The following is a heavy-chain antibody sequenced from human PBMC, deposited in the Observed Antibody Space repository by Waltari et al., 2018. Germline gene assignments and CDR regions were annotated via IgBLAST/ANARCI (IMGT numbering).Heavy chain of an antibody. J-gene: IGHJ4*02. D-gene: IGHD1-26*01. CDR2: ISADNGKT. CDR3: VRDGSGASFTFNY. Sequence: QVQLVQSGAEVKTPGASARVSCKASGYSFITYSFTWVRQAPGQGLEWMGWISADNGKTNYAQKFQGRLTMTTDTSTSTAYMELRSLRSDDTAVYYCVRDGSGASFTFNYWGQGTLVTVSS. CDR1: GYSFITYS. V-gene: IGHV1-18*01.